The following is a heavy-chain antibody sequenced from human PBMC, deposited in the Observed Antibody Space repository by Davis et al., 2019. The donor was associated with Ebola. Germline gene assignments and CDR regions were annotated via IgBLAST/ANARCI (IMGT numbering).Heavy chain of an antibody. Sequence: SETLSLTCTVSGGSISSYYWSWIRQPPGKGLEWIGYIYYSGSTNYNPSLKSRVTISVDTSKNQFSLRLSSVTAADTAVYYCARASSSWAPFDYWGQGTLVTVSS. CDR3: ARASSSWAPFDY. J-gene: IGHJ4*02. CDR1: GGSISSYY. D-gene: IGHD6-13*01. V-gene: IGHV4-59*08. CDR2: IYYSGST.